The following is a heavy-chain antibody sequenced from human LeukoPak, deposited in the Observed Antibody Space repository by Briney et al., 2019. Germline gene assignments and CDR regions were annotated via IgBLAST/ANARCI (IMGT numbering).Heavy chain of an antibody. CDR3: AKGGTTVVDY. CDR1: GLTISNYW. CDR2: INSDGSGT. V-gene: IGHV3-74*01. D-gene: IGHD4-23*01. J-gene: IGHJ4*02. Sequence: GGSLRLSCAASGLTISNYWMHWVRRAPGKGLVWVARINSDGSGTTYADSVKGRFTISRDNAKNTLYLQMNSLRGEDTAVYYCAKGGTTVVDYWGQGTLVTVSS.